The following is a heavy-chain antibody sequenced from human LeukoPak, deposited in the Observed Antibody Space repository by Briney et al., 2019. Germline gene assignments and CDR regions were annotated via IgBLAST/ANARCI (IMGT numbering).Heavy chain of an antibody. CDR3: AGYSYERAYYYYGMDV. V-gene: IGHV4-59*08. CDR2: IYYSGST. CDR1: GGSISSYY. Sequence: SETLSLTCTVSGGSISSYYWSWIRQPPGRGLEWIGYIYYSGSTNYNPSLKSRVTISVDTSKNQFSLKLSSVTAADTAVYYCAGYSYERAYYYYGMDVWGQGTTVTVSS. J-gene: IGHJ6*02. D-gene: IGHD5-18*01.